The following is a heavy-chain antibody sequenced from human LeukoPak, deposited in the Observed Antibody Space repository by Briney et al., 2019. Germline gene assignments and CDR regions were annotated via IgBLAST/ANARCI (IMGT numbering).Heavy chain of an antibody. CDR2: INPNSGGT. D-gene: IGHD2-2*01. V-gene: IGHV1-2*02. J-gene: IGHJ5*02. CDR3: ARENSSRYCSSTSCYVAGFDP. Sequence: GASVKVSCKASGYTFTGYYMHWVRQAPGQGLEWMGWINPNSGGTNYAQKFQGRVTMTRDTSISTAYMELSRLRSDDTAVYYCARENSSRYCSSTSCYVAGFDPWGQGTLVTVSS. CDR1: GYTFTGYY.